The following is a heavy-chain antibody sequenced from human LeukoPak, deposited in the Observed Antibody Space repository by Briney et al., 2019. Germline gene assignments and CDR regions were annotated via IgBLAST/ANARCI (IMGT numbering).Heavy chain of an antibody. CDR1: GFTFSSYW. Sequence: GGSLRLSCTASGFTFSSYWMHWIRQAPGKGLVWVSRINSDGSSTNYADSVKGRFTISRGNAKNTLYLQMNNLRADDTAVYYCARAGSYRFDYWGLGTLVTVSS. CDR2: INSDGSST. D-gene: IGHD1-26*01. V-gene: IGHV3-74*01. CDR3: ARAGSYRFDY. J-gene: IGHJ4*02.